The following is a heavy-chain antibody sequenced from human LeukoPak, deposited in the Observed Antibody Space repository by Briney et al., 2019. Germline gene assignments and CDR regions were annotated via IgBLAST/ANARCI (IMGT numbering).Heavy chain of an antibody. CDR2: IYYSGYT. Sequence: SETLSLTCTVSGGSISSYYWSWIRQPPGKGLEWIEYIYYSGYTNYNPSLKSRVTISVDTSKNQFSLKLSSVTAADTAVYYCARRPQFDAFDIWGQGTMVTVSS. CDR3: ARRPQFDAFDI. CDR1: GGSISSYY. J-gene: IGHJ3*02. V-gene: IGHV4-59*01. D-gene: IGHD5-24*01.